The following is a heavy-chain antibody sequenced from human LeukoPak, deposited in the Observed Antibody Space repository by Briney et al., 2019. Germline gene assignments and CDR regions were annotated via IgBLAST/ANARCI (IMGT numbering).Heavy chain of an antibody. CDR2: IYSSGST. Sequence: SETLSLTCTVSGGSINSYYWSWIRQPPGKGLEWIGYIYSSGSTNYNPSLKSRVTISVDTSKNQFSLKLSSVTAADTAVYYCARHTWYNGYDRYFDLWGRGTLVTVSS. CDR1: GGSINSYY. J-gene: IGHJ2*01. D-gene: IGHD5-12*01. CDR3: ARHTWYNGYDRYFDL. V-gene: IGHV4-4*09.